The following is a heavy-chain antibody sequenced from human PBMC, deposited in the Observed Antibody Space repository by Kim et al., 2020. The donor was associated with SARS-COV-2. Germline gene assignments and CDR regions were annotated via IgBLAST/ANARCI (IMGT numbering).Heavy chain of an antibody. V-gene: IGHV1-69*13. CDR2: IIPIFGTA. Sequence: SVKVSCKASGGTFSSYAISWVRQAPGQGLEWMGGIIPIFGTANYAQKFQGRVTITADESTSTAYMELSSLRSEDTAVYYCAAEYYYGSGSYRNHRFDYWGQGTLVTVSS. D-gene: IGHD3-10*01. CDR1: GGTFSSYA. J-gene: IGHJ4*02. CDR3: AAEYYYGSGSYRNHRFDY.